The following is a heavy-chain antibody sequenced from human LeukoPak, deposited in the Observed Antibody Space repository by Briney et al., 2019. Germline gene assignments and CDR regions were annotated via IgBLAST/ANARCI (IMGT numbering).Heavy chain of an antibody. J-gene: IGHJ3*02. CDR3: ASARYYYHAFDI. CDR2: ISSSSSYI. CDR1: GFTFSNYS. D-gene: IGHD3-10*01. Sequence: GGSLRLSCAASGFTFSNYSMNWVRQAPGKGLEWVSSISSSSSYIYYADSVKGRFTISRDNAKNSLYLQMNSLRAEDTAVYYCASARYYYHAFDIWGQGTMVTVSS. V-gene: IGHV3-21*01.